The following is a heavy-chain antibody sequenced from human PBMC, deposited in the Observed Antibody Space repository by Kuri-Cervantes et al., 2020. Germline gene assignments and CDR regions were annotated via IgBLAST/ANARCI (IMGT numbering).Heavy chain of an antibody. Sequence: GESLKISCAASGFTFSSYGMHWVRQAPGKGLEWVAFIRYDGSNKYYADSVKGRFTISRDNSKNTLYLQMNSLRAEDTAVYYCARGFLSWVSVAFDLWGRGTLVTVSS. CDR1: GFTFSSYG. CDR2: IRYDGSNK. J-gene: IGHJ2*01. V-gene: IGHV3-30*02. D-gene: IGHD2/OR15-2a*01. CDR3: ARGFLSWVSVAFDL.